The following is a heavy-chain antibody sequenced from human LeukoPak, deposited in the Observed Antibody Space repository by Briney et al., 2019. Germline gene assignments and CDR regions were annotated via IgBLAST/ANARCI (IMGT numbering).Heavy chain of an antibody. Sequence: VGSLRLSCAASGFTFSSYSMKWVRQAPGKGLEWVSSISSSSSYIYYADSVKGRFTISRDNAKNSLYLQMNSLRAEDTAVYYCARGLFSHDAFDIRGQGTMVTVSS. J-gene: IGHJ3*02. CDR2: ISSSSSYI. CDR1: GFTFSSYS. V-gene: IGHV3-21*01. CDR3: ARGLFSHDAFDI.